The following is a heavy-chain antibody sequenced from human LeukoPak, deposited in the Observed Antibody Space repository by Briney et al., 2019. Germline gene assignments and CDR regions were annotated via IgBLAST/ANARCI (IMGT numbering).Heavy chain of an antibody. D-gene: IGHD6-13*01. V-gene: IGHV3-23*01. J-gene: IGHJ4*02. CDR1: GFTFSSYA. CDR2: ISGMIGGA. CDR3: VTAAGRGDYDFPILDY. Sequence: GGSLRLSCVASGFTFSSYAMSPVRPAPGERLGWGSAISGMIGGAYYAESVKGRFTISRDNSKNTLYLQMNSLRAEDTAVYYCVTAAGRGDYDFPILDYWGQGTLVTVSS.